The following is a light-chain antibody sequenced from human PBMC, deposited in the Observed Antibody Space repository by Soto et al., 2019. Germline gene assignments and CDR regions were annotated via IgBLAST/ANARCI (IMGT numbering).Light chain of an antibody. Sequence: IVLAQSPATLSLSPGERATLSCRARQTVGTYLSWYQHKPGQAPRLLIYGASKRATGIPARFSGSGSGTDFTLTISSLEPEDSAVYYCHQRYNWLTFGGGTKVDIK. CDR1: QTVGTY. V-gene: IGKV3-11*01. CDR2: GAS. CDR3: HQRYNWLT. J-gene: IGKJ4*01.